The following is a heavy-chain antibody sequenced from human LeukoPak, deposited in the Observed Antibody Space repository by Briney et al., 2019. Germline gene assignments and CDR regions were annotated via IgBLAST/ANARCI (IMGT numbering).Heavy chain of an antibody. V-gene: IGHV1-2*02. CDR2: INPNHGDT. D-gene: IGHD3-9*01. J-gene: IGHJ4*02. CDR3: ARSPHILTGEDFDY. Sequence: ASVKVSCKASGYTFTGYYMHWVRQAPGQGLEWMGWINPNHGDTNYAQKFQDRVSMTRDTSISTAYMHLSRLRSADTAVYYCARSPHILTGEDFDYWGQGTLLTVSS. CDR1: GYTFTGYY.